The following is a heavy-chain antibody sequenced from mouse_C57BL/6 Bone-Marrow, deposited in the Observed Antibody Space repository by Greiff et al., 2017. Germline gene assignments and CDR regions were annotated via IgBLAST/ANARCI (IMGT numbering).Heavy chain of an antibody. CDR3: ARGYYGSSYWYFDV. CDR1: GYAFTNYL. CDR2: INPGRGGT. Sequence: VQLQESGAELVRPGTSVKVSCKASGYAFTNYLIEWVKQRPGQGLEWIGVINPGRGGTNYNEKFKGKATLTADKSSSTAYMQLSSLTSEDSAVYFCARGYYGSSYWYFDVWGTGTTVTVSS. D-gene: IGHD1-1*01. V-gene: IGHV1-54*01. J-gene: IGHJ1*03.